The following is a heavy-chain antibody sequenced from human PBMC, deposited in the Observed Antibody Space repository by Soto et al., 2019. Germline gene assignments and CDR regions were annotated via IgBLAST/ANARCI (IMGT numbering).Heavy chain of an antibody. J-gene: IGHJ4*02. Sequence: GGSLRLSCAASGFTFSSYAMSWVRQAPGKGLEWASAISGSGGSTYYADSAKGRFTISRDSSKNTLYLQMNSLRAEDTAVYYCAKDPLGDNVGYYFDYWGQGTLVTVSS. V-gene: IGHV3-23*01. CDR1: GFTFSSYA. D-gene: IGHD4-17*01. CDR2: ISGSGGST. CDR3: AKDPLGDNVGYYFDY.